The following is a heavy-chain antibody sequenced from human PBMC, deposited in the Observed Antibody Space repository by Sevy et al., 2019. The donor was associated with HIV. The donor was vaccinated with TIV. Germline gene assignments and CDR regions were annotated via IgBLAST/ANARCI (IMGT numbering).Heavy chain of an antibody. Sequence: GGSLRLSCAASGFTFSVYEMNWVRQAPGKGLEWIASISSPPNTIYYADSVRGRFTISRDNAKNSLYLQMNTLRAEDTAVYYCVREGLGGFHTSLDSWGQGTLVTVSS. J-gene: IGHJ4*02. CDR1: GFTFSVYE. D-gene: IGHD2-15*01. V-gene: IGHV3-48*03. CDR2: ISSPPNTI. CDR3: VREGLGGFHTSLDS.